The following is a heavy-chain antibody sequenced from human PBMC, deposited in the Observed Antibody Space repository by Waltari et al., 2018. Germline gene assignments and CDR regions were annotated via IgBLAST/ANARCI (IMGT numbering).Heavy chain of an antibody. CDR2: IRYDGSNK. Sequence: QVQLVESGGGVVQPGGSLRLSCSASGFTYSSYGMHWVRPAPGKGLEWVAFIRYDGSNKYYADSVKGRFTISRDNSKNTLYLQMNSLRAEDTAVYYCAKEGDYGGDWYFDLWGRGTLVTVSS. J-gene: IGHJ2*01. CDR1: GFTYSSYG. V-gene: IGHV3-30*02. CDR3: AKEGDYGGDWYFDL. D-gene: IGHD4-17*01.